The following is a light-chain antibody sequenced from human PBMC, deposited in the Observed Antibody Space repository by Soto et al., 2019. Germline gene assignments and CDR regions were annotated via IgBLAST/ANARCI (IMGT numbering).Light chain of an antibody. V-gene: IGLV1-40*01. CDR3: QSYDSSLSVV. J-gene: IGLJ2*01. Sequence: QSALTQPPSVSGAPGQRVTISCTGSSSNIGAIFDVHWYQHLPGTAPKLLIYGNNNRPSGVPDRFSGSKSGTSASLAITGLQAEDEADYYCQSYDSSLSVVFGGGTKVTVL. CDR2: GNN. CDR1: SSNIGAIFD.